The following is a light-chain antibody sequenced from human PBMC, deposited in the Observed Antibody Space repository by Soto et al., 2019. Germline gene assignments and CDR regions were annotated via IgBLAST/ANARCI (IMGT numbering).Light chain of an antibody. CDR3: QQIKSYPHGRS. J-gene: IGKJ4*01. CDR2: DAS. Sequence: AMQLTQSPSSLSASVGDRVTITCRASQGISSALAWYQQKPVKAPKLLIYDASSLESGVPSRFSGSGSRTDFTLSISSLQPEDFAANYCQQIKSYPHGRSCGGGTKMESK. CDR1: QGISSA. V-gene: IGKV1-13*02.